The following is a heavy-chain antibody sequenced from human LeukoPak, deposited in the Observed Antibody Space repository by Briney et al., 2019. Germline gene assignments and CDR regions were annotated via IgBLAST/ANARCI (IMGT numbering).Heavy chain of an antibody. V-gene: IGHV3-7*01. CDR1: EFIFSGYW. Sequence: PGGSLRLSCAASEFIFSGYWMNWVRQAPGKGLEWVANIKQDGSEKQYVDSVRGRFTISRDNAKNSLYLQMNSLRVEDTAVYYCARDYHYYGSGTTEAVIDYWGQGTLVTVSS. CDR3: ARDYHYYGSGTTEAVIDY. CDR2: IKQDGSEK. D-gene: IGHD3-10*01. J-gene: IGHJ4*02.